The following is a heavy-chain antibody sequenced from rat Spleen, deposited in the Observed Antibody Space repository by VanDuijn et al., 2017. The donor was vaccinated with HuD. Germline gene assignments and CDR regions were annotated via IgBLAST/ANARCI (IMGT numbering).Heavy chain of an antibody. D-gene: IGHD1-11*01. CDR3: ARQEDYGGYSRDYFDY. V-gene: IGHV5-58*01. Sequence: EVQLVESGGGLVQPGSSLKLSCVASGFTFSRYWIYWVRQAPGKGLEWVSSISSEGNTAFYGDSMKGRFTISRDNAKSTLYLQISSLRSEDTATYYCARQEDYGGYSRDYFDYWCQGVMVTVSS. CDR1: GFTFSRYW. J-gene: IGHJ2*01. CDR2: ISSEGNTA.